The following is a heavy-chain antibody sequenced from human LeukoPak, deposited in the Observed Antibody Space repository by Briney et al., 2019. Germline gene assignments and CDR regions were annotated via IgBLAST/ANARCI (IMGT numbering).Heavy chain of an antibody. CDR2: INHSGST. J-gene: IGHJ4*02. Sequence: PSETLSLTCAVYGGSFSGYYWSWIRQPPGKGREGIGEINHSGSTNYNPSLKSRVSISVDTSKNQFSLKLSSVTAADTAVYYCARGPTYYYGSGSYYNPGTFDYWGQGTLVTVSS. CDR1: GGSFSGYY. CDR3: ARGPTYYYGSGSYYNPGTFDY. D-gene: IGHD3-10*01. V-gene: IGHV4-34*01.